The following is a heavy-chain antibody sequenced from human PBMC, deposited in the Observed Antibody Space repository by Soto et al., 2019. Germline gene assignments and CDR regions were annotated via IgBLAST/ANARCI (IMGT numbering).Heavy chain of an antibody. V-gene: IGHV3-33*01. CDR3: ARDAIGSAAFRGYLDY. J-gene: IGHJ4*02. D-gene: IGHD2-15*01. CDR1: GSIFRGYG. CDR2: IRFDGSNI. Sequence: QVQLVESGGGVVQSGRSLRLSCAASGSIFRGYGMHWVRQAPGKGREWVAIIRFDGSNINYADAVMGRFPISRDNSKNTLYLEINSLRVEDTAVYYCARDAIGSAAFRGYLDYWGQGTLVTVSS.